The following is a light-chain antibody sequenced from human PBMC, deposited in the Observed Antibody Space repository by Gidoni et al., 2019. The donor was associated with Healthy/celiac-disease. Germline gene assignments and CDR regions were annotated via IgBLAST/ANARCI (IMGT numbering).Light chain of an antibody. Sequence: SYELPQPPPVSVSPGQTASITCSGDKLGDKYACWYQQKPGQSPVLVIYQDSKRPSGIPERFSGSNSGNTATLTISGTQAMDEADYYCQAWDSSTVVFGTGTKVTVL. CDR1: KLGDKY. CDR2: QDS. CDR3: QAWDSSTVV. V-gene: IGLV3-1*01. J-gene: IGLJ1*01.